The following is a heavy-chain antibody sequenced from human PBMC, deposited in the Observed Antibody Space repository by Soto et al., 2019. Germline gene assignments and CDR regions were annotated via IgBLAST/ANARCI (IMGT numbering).Heavy chain of an antibody. CDR1: GGSFSGYY. CDR3: ARGDSGWYYFYY. CDR2: INHSGST. D-gene: IGHD6-19*01. Sequence: QVQLQQWGAGLLKPSETLSITCAVYGGSFSGYYWSWIRQPPGKGLEWIGEINHSGSTNYNPSLKSRVTISVDTSKNQFSLKLSFVTAADTAVYYCARGDSGWYYFYYWGQGTLVTVSS. J-gene: IGHJ4*02. V-gene: IGHV4-34*01.